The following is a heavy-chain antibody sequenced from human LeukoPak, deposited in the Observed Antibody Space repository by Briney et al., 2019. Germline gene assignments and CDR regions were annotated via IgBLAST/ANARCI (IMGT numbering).Heavy chain of an antibody. CDR1: GGSISPYY. J-gene: IGHJ4*02. V-gene: IGHV4-59*04. CDR3: ARYVVVPAAIFGYFDY. CDR2: IYYSGST. Sequence: SETLSLTCTVSGGSISPYYWSWIRQPPGKGLEWLGYIYYSGSTYYNPSLKSRVTISVDTSKNQFSLKLSSVTAADTAVYYCARYVVVPAAIFGYFDYWGQGTLVTVSS. D-gene: IGHD2-2*02.